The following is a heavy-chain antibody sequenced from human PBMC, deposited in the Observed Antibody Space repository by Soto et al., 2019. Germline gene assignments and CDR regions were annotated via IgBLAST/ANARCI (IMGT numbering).Heavy chain of an antibody. V-gene: IGHV4-31*03. J-gene: IGHJ6*02. CDR2: IYYSGST. CDR3: ARARMVRGIIYYYGMDV. D-gene: IGHD3-10*01. CDR1: GGSISSDGNY. Sequence: QVQLQESGPGLVKSSQTLSLTCTVYGGSISSDGNYWSWIRQHPGKGLEWIGYIYYSGSTYYNPSLKSRVTISVDTSKNQFSLKLNSVTAADTAVYYCARARMVRGIIYYYGMDVWGQGTTVTVSS.